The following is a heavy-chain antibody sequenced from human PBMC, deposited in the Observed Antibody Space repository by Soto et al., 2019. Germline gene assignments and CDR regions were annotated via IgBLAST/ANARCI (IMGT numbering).Heavy chain of an antibody. CDR2: IYYTGSSV. CDR1: GGSINSGNYY. J-gene: IGHJ4*02. V-gene: IGHV4-31*03. D-gene: IGHD3-3*01. CDR3: ARLFWSGYASFDY. Sequence: QVQLQESGPGLVKPSQTLSLTCTVSGGSINSGNYYWSWIRQHPGEGLEWIGNIYYTGSSVSYNPSLKSRGSISIDTSKNEYSLKLGSVTAADTAVYYCARLFWSGYASFDYWGQGTLVTVSS.